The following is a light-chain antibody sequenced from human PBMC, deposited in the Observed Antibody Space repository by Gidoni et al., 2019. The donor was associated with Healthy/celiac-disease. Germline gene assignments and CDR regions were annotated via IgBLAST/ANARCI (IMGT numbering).Light chain of an antibody. V-gene: IGLV3-1*01. J-gene: IGLJ2*01. CDR2: QDS. CDR3: QAWDSSTAV. Sequence: SYELPQPPSVSVSPGQTASITCSGDKLGDKYACWYQQKPGQSPVLVIYQDSKRPSGIPERFSGSNSGNTATLTISGTRAMDEADYYCQAWDSSTAVFGGGTKLTVL. CDR1: KLGDKY.